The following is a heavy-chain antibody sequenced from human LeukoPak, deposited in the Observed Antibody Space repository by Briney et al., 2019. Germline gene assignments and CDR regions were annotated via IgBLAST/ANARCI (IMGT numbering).Heavy chain of an antibody. Sequence: PGGSLRLSCAASGFTFSSYAMSWVRQAPGKGLEWVSAISGSGGSTYYADSVKGRFTISRDNTKNTLYLQMNSLRAEDTAVYYCAKKPGRGWAYFDYWGQGTLVTVSS. CDR2: ISGSGGST. V-gene: IGHV3-23*01. CDR1: GFTFSSYA. D-gene: IGHD3-10*01. J-gene: IGHJ4*02. CDR3: AKKPGRGWAYFDY.